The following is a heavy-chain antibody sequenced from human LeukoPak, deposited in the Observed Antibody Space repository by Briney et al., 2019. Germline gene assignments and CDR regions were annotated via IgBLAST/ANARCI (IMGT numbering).Heavy chain of an antibody. Sequence: GGSLRLSCAASGFTLSSYSMNWVRQAPGKGLEWVSFISTSSSYIYYADSVKGRFIISRDNARKSLYLQMNSLRAEDTAVYYCALNRGSGWYFHYWGQGTLVTVSS. V-gene: IGHV3-21*01. CDR2: ISTSSSYI. J-gene: IGHJ4*02. CDR1: GFTLSSYS. CDR3: ALNRGSGWYFHY. D-gene: IGHD6-19*01.